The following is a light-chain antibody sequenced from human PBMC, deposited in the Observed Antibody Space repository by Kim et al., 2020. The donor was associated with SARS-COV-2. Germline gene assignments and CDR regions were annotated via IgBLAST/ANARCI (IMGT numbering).Light chain of an antibody. CDR1: SIRSYY. Sequence: VAWGTTTRITCHEDSIRSYYATRYQQKPGQVPIGVIYSKNHRPSGIPDSCSGSSSGNTASLTITGTQAGDEADYYCNSRDSNDHVVLGGGTQQTVL. J-gene: IGLJ2*01. CDR3: NSRDSNDHVV. V-gene: IGLV3-19*01. CDR2: SKN.